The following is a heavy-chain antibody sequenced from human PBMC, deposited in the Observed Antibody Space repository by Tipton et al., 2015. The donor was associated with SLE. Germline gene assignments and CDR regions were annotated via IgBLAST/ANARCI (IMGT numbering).Heavy chain of an antibody. Sequence: TLSLTCTVSGASITSSNYYWGWIRQPPGKGLEWIGSVFYSGHTYYNPSLKSRVTISVDTSKNHFSLKLRSVTAADTAAYYCARHGRTWEFHGYWGQGTLVTVSS. CDR2: VFYSGHT. V-gene: IGHV4-39*07. J-gene: IGHJ4*02. CDR1: GASITSSNYY. CDR3: ARHGRTWEFHGY. D-gene: IGHD3-10*01.